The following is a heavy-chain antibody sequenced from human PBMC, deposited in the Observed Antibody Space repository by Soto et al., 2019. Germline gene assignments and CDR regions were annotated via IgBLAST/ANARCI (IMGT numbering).Heavy chain of an antibody. CDR1: GVTFTSSA. CDR3: AAASSSREYCSGGSCLYYYYGMDA. J-gene: IGHJ6*02. D-gene: IGHD2-15*01. Sequence: SVKVSCKASGVTFTSSAVQWVRQARGQRLEWIGWIVVGSGNTNYAQKFQERVTITRDMSTSTAYMELSSLRSEDTAVYYCAAASSSREYCSGGSCLYYYYGMDAWGQGPTVPVSS. V-gene: IGHV1-58*01. CDR2: IVVGSGNT.